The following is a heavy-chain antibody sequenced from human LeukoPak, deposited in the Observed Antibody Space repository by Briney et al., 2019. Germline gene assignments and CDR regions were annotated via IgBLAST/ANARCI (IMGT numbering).Heavy chain of an antibody. V-gene: IGHV3-7*01. CDR1: GFTLSSYW. Sequence: GGSLRLSCAASGFTLSSYWMTWVRQAPGKGLEWVANIKQDGSEKYYVDSVKGRFTISRDNAKNSLYLQMNSLRAEDTAVYYCARRLAGLGSPFDYWGQGTLVTVSS. CDR3: ARRLAGLGSPFDY. CDR2: IKQDGSEK. D-gene: IGHD3-16*01. J-gene: IGHJ4*02.